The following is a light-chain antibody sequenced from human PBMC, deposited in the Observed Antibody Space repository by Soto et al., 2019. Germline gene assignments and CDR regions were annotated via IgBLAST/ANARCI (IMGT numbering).Light chain of an antibody. V-gene: IGLV1-51*01. CDR2: DTD. Sequence: QSVLTEPPSVSAAPGQKITISCSGSTSNIGHHHVSWYQQLPGTAPKLLIYDTDKRPSGTPDRFSGSKSGTSATLGITGLHTGDEADYYCGAWDNSLNNYLFGNGTKVTVL. CDR1: TSNIGHHH. J-gene: IGLJ1*01. CDR3: GAWDNSLNNYL.